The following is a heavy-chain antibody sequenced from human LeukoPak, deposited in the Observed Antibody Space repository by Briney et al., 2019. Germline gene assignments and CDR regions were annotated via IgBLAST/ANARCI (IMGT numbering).Heavy chain of an antibody. V-gene: IGHV3-30*02. CDR2: IRYDGSNK. CDR1: GFTFSSYG. CDR3: AKATVTTEWAFDI. J-gene: IGHJ3*02. Sequence: GGSLRLSCAAPGFTFSSYGMHWVRQAPGKGLEWVAFIRYDGSNKYYADSVKGRFTISRDNSKNTLYLQMNSLRAEDTAVYYCAKATVTTEWAFDIWGQGTMVTVSS. D-gene: IGHD4-17*01.